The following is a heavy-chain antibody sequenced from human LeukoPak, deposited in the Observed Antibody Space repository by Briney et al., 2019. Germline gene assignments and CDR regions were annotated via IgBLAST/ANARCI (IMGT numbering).Heavy chain of an antibody. J-gene: IGHJ5*02. CDR2: IYSSGST. V-gene: IGHV4-59*01. CDR1: GGSISSYY. Sequence: SETLSLTCTVSGGSISSYYWSWIRQPPGKGLEWIGYIYSSGSTNYSPSLKSRVTISVDTSRNQFSLKLSSVTAADTAVYYCARDRHGSGSAHSFDPWGQGTLVTVSS. D-gene: IGHD3-10*01. CDR3: ARDRHGSGSAHSFDP.